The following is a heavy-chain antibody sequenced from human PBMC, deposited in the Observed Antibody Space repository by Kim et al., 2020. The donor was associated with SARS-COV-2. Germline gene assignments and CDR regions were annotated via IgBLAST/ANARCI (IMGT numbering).Heavy chain of an antibody. CDR3: ARDGGPYCGGDCYSN. D-gene: IGHD2-21*01. CDR1: GFTFSSYS. CDR2: ISSSSSTI. J-gene: IGHJ4*02. Sequence: GGSLRLSCAASGFTFSSYSMNWVRQAPGKGLEWVSYISSSSSTIYYADSVKGRFTISRDNAKNSLYLQMNSLRDEDTAVYYCARDGGPYCGGDCYSNWGQGTLVTVSS. V-gene: IGHV3-48*02.